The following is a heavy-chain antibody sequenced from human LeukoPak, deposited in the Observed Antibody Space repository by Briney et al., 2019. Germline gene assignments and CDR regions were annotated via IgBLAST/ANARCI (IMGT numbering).Heavy chain of an antibody. CDR1: GGSTSSSTHY. V-gene: IGHV4-39*01. D-gene: IGHD2-21*01. CDR3: ARQDVATSGDYFDY. CDR2: IYYIGNT. J-gene: IGHJ4*02. Sequence: SETLSLTCTVSGGSTSSSTHYWAWIRQPPGKGLEWLGGIYYIGNTYYNPSLKSRVTISVDTSKNQFSPKLSSVTATDTAVYYCARQDVATSGDYFDYWGQGTLVTVSS.